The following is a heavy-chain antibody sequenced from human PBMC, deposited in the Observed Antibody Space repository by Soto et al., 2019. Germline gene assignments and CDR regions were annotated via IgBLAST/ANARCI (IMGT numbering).Heavy chain of an antibody. Sequence: EVQLAESGGGLAQPGGSLRLSCAASGFTLSGYAMDWVRQAPGKGLEYVSGISSNGGGTYYANSVLGRFTISRDNSKNTVYLQMGSLRPEDMAVYYCARRARPDFYYMDVWAKGTTLTVS. CDR1: GFTLSGYA. CDR2: ISSNGGGT. D-gene: IGHD6-6*01. J-gene: IGHJ6*03. CDR3: ARRARPDFYYMDV. V-gene: IGHV3-64*01.